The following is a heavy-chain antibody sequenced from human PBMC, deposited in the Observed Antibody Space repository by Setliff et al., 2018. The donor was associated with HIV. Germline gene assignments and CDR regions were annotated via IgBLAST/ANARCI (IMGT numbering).Heavy chain of an antibody. J-gene: IGHJ6*03. CDR2: IYYSGST. Sequence: PSETLSLTCTVSDGSFSSDYWTWIRQTPGKGLEWIGYIYYSGSTKYNPSLTSRVTISVDTSKNHFSLKLTSVTAADTAVYYCARDQKGYSYGYYMDVWGIGTTVTVSS. V-gene: IGHV4-59*01. D-gene: IGHD5-18*01. CDR3: ARDQKGYSYGYYMDV. CDR1: DGSFSSDY.